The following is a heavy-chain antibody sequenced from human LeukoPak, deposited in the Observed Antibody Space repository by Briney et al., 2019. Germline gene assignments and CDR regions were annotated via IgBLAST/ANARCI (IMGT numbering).Heavy chain of an antibody. V-gene: IGHV4-61*01. Sequence: SETLSLTCTVSGGSVSSGNYYWSWIRQPPGKGLEWIGYIYYSGSTNYNPSLKSRVTISVDTSKNQFSLKLSSVTAADTAVYYCARAPVNTIFGVVNTLYFDYWGQGTLVTVSS. CDR1: GGSVSSGNYY. D-gene: IGHD3-3*01. J-gene: IGHJ4*02. CDR3: ARAPVNTIFGVVNTLYFDY. CDR2: IYYSGST.